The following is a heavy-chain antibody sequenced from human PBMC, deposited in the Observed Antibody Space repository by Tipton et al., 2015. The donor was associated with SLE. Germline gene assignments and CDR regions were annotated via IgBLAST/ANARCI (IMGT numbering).Heavy chain of an antibody. V-gene: IGHV3-30*02. CDR2: IRYDGSNQ. Sequence: SGFTFSSYGMHWVRQAPGKGLEWVAFIRYDGSNQYYADSVKGRFTISRDNSKNTRYLQMNSLRAEDTAGYYCAKNGDGSGKGWFDPWGQGTLVTVSS. J-gene: IGHJ5*02. D-gene: IGHD3-10*01. CDR3: AKNGDGSGKGWFDP. CDR1: GFTFSSYG.